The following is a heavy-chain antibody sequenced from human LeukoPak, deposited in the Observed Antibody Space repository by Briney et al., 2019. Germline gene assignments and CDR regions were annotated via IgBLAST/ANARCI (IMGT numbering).Heavy chain of an antibody. CDR2: IYTSGST. D-gene: IGHD2-2*02. CDR3: AGDHCSSTSCYTPWYFDY. Sequence: PSETLSLTCTVSGGSISSYYWSWIRQPAGKGLEWIGRIYTSGSTNYNPSLKSRVTMSVDTSKNQFSLKLSSVTAADTAVYYCAGDHCSSTSCYTPWYFDYWGQGTLVTVSS. V-gene: IGHV4-4*07. J-gene: IGHJ4*02. CDR1: GGSISSYY.